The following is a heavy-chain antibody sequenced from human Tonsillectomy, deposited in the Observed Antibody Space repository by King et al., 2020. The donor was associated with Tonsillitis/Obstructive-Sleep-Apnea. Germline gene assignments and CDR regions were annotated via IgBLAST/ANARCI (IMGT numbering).Heavy chain of an antibody. CDR1: GFTFSTYA. J-gene: IGHJ2*01. CDR3: AKSISSSSRKPFDL. Sequence: VQLVESGGGLVQPGGSLRLSCAASGFTFSTYAMSWVRQAPGKGLEWVSAISGIGGSTYYADSVKGRFTISRDNSKNTLYLQINSLRAEDTAVYYCAKSISSSSRKPFDLWGRGTLVTVSS. V-gene: IGHV3-23*04. D-gene: IGHD2-2*01. CDR2: ISGIGGST.